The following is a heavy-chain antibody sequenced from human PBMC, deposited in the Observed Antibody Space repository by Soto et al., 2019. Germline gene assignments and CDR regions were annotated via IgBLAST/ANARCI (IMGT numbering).Heavy chain of an antibody. J-gene: IGHJ5*02. Sequence: QEQLVESGGGVVQPGMSLRLSCEGSGFTFRRHGMHWVRQSPGKGLEWLAVIWYDGSEQYYADSVKGRFTISRDNSKNMLYLESNTLTVEDTAVYFCARWSNCKVVDPRGQGTMVTVS. CDR1: GFTFRRHG. D-gene: IGHD4-4*01. CDR3: ARWSNCKVVDP. CDR2: IWYDGSEQ. V-gene: IGHV3-33*03.